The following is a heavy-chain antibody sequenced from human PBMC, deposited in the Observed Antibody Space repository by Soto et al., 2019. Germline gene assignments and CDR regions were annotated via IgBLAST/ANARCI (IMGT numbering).Heavy chain of an antibody. J-gene: IGHJ4*02. CDR3: AMGNSGYDFFDY. CDR2: IYYSGST. D-gene: IGHD5-12*01. V-gene: IGHV4-31*03. Sequence: PSETLSLTCTVSGGSISSGGYYWSWIRQHPGKGLEWIGYIYYSGSTYYNPSLKSRVTISVDTSKNQFSLKLSSVTAADTAVYYCAMGNSGYDFFDYWGQGTLVTVSS. CDR1: GGSISSGGYY.